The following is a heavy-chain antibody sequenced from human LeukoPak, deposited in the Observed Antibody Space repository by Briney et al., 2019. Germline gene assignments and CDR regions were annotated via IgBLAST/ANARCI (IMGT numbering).Heavy chain of an antibody. J-gene: IGHJ4*02. CDR1: GFTFSSYA. V-gene: IGHV3-23*01. Sequence: GGSLRLSCAASGFTFSSYAMSWVRQAPGKGLEWVSGISGSGGSTYYADSVKGRFTISRDNSKNTLYLQMNSLRAEDTAVYYCAKLPEDTIFGVVIAFDYWGQGTLVTVSS. CDR3: AKLPEDTIFGVVIAFDY. CDR2: ISGSGGST. D-gene: IGHD3-3*01.